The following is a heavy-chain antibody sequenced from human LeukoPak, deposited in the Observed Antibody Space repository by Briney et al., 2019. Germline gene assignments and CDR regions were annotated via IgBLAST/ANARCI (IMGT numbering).Heavy chain of an antibody. CDR3: ARYTPGYSSSWFFFDY. J-gene: IGHJ4*02. CDR2: IYYSGST. V-gene: IGHV4-59*01. Sequence: SETLSLTCTVSGGSISSYYWSWIRQPPGKGLEWIGYIYYSGSTNYNPSLKRRVTISVDTSTNQSSLKLSSVTAADTAVYYCARYTPGYSSSWFFFDYWGQGTLVTVSS. D-gene: IGHD6-13*01. CDR1: GGSISSYY.